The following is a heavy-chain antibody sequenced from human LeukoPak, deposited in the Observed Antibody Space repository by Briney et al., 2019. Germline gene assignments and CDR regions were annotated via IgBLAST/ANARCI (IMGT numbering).Heavy chain of an antibody. CDR2: VSSGHHA. CDR1: GLTLGGHD. CDR3: VREARGYHYTYFDY. D-gene: IGHD5-18*01. Sequence: GGSLRLSCTASGLTLGGHDRHWVRHTTGEGLEWVAAVSSGHHAFYAGSVKGRFTVSREDAKNSLYLQMNSLRAGDTAVYYCVREARGYHYTYFDYWGQGSLVTVSS. V-gene: IGHV3-13*01. J-gene: IGHJ4*02.